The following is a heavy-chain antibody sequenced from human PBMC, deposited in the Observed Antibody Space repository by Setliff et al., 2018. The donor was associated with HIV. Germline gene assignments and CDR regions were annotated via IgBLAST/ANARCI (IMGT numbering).Heavy chain of an antibody. CDR3: ARVKLSLRRSGRNWIVDY. CDR2: ISSSSSYI. J-gene: IGHJ4*02. CDR1: GFTFSSYS. D-gene: IGHD1-26*01. V-gene: IGHV3-21*01. Sequence: GGSLRLSCAASGFTFSSYSMNWVRQAPGKGLEWVSFISSSSSYIYYADSVKGRFTISRDNAKSSLYLQLNSLRAEDTAVSYCARVKLSLRRSGRNWIVDYWGQGTLVTVSS.